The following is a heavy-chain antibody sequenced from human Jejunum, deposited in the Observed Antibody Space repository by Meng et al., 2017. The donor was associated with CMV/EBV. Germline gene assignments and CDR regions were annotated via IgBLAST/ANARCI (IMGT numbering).Heavy chain of an antibody. V-gene: IGHV3-7*03. CDR3: VTVRGGH. Sequence: SCSASGFIFSDYGMSWVRQAPGKGLEWVANIKGDGSAKYSADSVKGRFTISRDNYKNTVYLQMNNLRAEDTAIYYCVTVRGGHWGQGTLVTVSS. J-gene: IGHJ4*02. CDR2: IKGDGSAK. CDR1: GFIFSDYG. D-gene: IGHD3-16*01.